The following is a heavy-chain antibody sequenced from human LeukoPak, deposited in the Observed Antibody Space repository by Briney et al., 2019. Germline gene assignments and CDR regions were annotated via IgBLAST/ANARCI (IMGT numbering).Heavy chain of an antibody. CDR2: ISSSSSYI. V-gene: IGHV3-21*01. CDR3: ARDLEEEQWLGSFDY. CDR1: GFTFSSYS. Sequence: PGGSLRLSCAASGFTFSSYSMNWVRQAPGKGLEWVSSISSSSSYIYYADSVKGRFTISRDNAKNSLYLQMNSLRAEDTAVYYCARDLEEEQWLGSFDYWGQGTLVTVSS. D-gene: IGHD6-19*01. J-gene: IGHJ4*02.